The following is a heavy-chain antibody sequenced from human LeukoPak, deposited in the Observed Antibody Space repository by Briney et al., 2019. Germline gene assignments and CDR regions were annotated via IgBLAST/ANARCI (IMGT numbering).Heavy chain of an antibody. D-gene: IGHD5-12*01. J-gene: IGHJ5*02. V-gene: IGHV4-38-2*01. CDR3: ARRIVATIGRFVP. CDR1: SYSIGSGYY. CDR2: IYHSGRT. Sequence: SETLSLTCAVSSYSIGSGYYWGWIRQPPGEGLEWIGSIYHSGRTFYNPSLKSRITMSVDTSKNHFSLKLSSVTAADTAVYYWARRIVATIGRFVPWGQGTLVTVSS.